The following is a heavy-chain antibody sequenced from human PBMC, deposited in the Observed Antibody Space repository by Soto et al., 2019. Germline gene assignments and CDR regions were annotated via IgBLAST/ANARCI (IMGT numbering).Heavy chain of an antibody. CDR2: FDPEDGET. D-gene: IGHD4-4*01. J-gene: IGHJ6*02. V-gene: IGHV1-24*01. CDR1: GYTLTELS. Sequence: SVKVSCKVSGYTLTELSMHRVRQAPGKGLEWMGGFDPEDGETIYAQKFQGRVTMTEDTSTDTAYLELSSLRSEDTAVYYCATHSLPHYYYGMDVWGQGPTVTVSS. CDR3: ATHSLPHYYYGMDV.